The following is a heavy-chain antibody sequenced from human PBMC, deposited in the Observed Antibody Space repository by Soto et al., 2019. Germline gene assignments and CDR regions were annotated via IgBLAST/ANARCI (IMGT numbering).Heavy chain of an antibody. V-gene: IGHV3-48*01. J-gene: IGHJ4*02. CDR2: INSGSTSI. CDR3: LNGDYY. Sequence: EHLVESGGGLVQPGGSLRLSCAASGFTFSSHVMYWVRQAPGKGLEWVSSINSGSTSIYYADSVKGRFTISRDNGKNSLYLQMSSLRADDTAVYYCLNGDYYVGQGTLVTVSS. D-gene: IGHD4-17*01. CDR1: GFTFSSHV.